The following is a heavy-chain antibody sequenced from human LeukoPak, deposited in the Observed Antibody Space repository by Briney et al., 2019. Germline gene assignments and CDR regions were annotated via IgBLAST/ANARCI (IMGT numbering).Heavy chain of an antibody. CDR3: ARATRSTSLSDWYFDL. D-gene: IGHD2-2*01. Sequence: KTGGSLRLSCAASGFTFSSYSMNWVRQAPGKGLEWVSSISSSSSYIYYADSVKGRFTISRDNAKNSLYLQMNSLRAEDTAVYYCARATRSTSLSDWYFDLWGRGTLVTVSS. V-gene: IGHV3-21*01. J-gene: IGHJ2*01. CDR1: GFTFSSYS. CDR2: ISSSSSYI.